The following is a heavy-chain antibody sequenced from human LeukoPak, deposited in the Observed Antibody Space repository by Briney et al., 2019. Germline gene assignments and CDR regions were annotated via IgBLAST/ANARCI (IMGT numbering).Heavy chain of an antibody. V-gene: IGHV3-74*01. CDR1: RFTFSSYW. D-gene: IGHD3-22*01. Sequence: GGSLRLFCAASRFTFSSYWMHWVCHAPGKGLVWVSRINSVGSSTSYADSVKGRFTISRDNAKNTLYLQMNSLRAEDTAVYYCARDGELYYYDSSGYYDYWGQGTLVTVSS. J-gene: IGHJ4*02. CDR2: INSVGSST. CDR3: ARDGELYYYDSSGYYDY.